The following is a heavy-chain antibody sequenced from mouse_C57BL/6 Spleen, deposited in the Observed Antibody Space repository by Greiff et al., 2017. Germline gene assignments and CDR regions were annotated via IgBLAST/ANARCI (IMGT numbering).Heavy chain of an antibody. CDR1: GFTFSDYG. Sequence: EVKLMESGGGLVKPGGSLKLSCAASGFTFSDYGMHWVRQAPEKGLEWVAYISSGSSTIYYADTVKGRFTISRDNAKNTLFLQMTSLRSEDTAMYYCARVGRFAYWGQGTLVTVSA. J-gene: IGHJ3*01. D-gene: IGHD4-1*01. CDR3: ARVGRFAY. V-gene: IGHV5-17*01. CDR2: ISSGSSTI.